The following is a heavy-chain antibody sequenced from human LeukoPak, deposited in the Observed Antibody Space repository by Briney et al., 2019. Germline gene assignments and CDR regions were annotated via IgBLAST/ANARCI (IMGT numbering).Heavy chain of an antibody. V-gene: IGHV3-11*01. Sequence: GGSLRLSCAASGFTFSDYYMSWIRQAPGKGLEWVSYISSRGSTIYYADSVKGRFTISRDNAKNSLYLQVNSLRAEDTAVYYCARDLPFVRVAFDIWGQGTMVTVSS. J-gene: IGHJ3*02. CDR2: ISSRGSTI. CDR3: ARDLPFVRVAFDI. D-gene: IGHD6-6*01. CDR1: GFTFSDYY.